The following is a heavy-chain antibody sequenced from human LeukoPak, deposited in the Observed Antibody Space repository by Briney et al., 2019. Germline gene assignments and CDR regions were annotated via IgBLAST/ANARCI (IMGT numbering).Heavy chain of an antibody. CDR2: ISAYNGNT. CDR3: AREMVRGVIREWYNWFGP. V-gene: IGHV1-18*01. CDR1: GYTFTSYG. Sequence: GASVKVSCKASGYTFTSYGISWVRQAPGQGLEWMGWISAYNGNTNYAQKLQGRVTMTTDTSTSTAYMELRSLRSDDTAVYYCAREMVRGVIREWYNWFGPWGQGTLVTVSS. D-gene: IGHD3-10*01. J-gene: IGHJ5*02.